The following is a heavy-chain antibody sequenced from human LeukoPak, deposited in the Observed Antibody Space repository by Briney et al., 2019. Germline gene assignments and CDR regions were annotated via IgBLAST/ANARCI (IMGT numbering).Heavy chain of an antibody. J-gene: IGHJ4*02. CDR2: ITPNSGGT. Sequence: EASVKVSCKASGGTFSSYAISWVRQAPGQGLEWMGRITPNSGGTIYAQTFQGRFTMTRDTSISTAYMELSRLRSDDTAVYYCGRIKVTSDGALWGQGTLVTVSS. D-gene: IGHD5-18*01. CDR3: GRIKVTSDGAL. V-gene: IGHV1-2*02. CDR1: GGTFSSYA.